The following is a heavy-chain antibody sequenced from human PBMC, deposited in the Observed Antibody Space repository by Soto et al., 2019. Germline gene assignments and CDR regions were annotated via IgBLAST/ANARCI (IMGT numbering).Heavy chain of an antibody. CDR2: VNHSGST. J-gene: IGHJ2*01. CDR3: ARQWLVRYFDL. CDR1: GGCFNAYY. Sequence: QVQLQQWGAGLLKPSETLSLTCAVYGGCFNAYYWSWIRQPPGKELEWIGEVNHSGSTTYNPSLKSRVTISVDTSKNQFSLKLSSMTAADTAVYYCARQWLVRYFDLWGRGTLVTVSS. V-gene: IGHV4-34*02. D-gene: IGHD6-19*01.